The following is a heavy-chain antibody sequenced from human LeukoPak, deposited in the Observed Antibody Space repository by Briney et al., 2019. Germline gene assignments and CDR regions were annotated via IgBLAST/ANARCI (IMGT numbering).Heavy chain of an antibody. CDR3: ITDFESKMNFYY. CDR2: FDPEDGET. V-gene: IGHV1-24*01. J-gene: IGHJ4*02. CDR1: GYTLSELS. Sequence: ASVKVSCKVSGYTLSELSMHWVGQAPGKGLEWMGGFDPEDGETMYAQRFQGRVTMTEDTSTDTAYMELSSLRSEDKAVYYCITDFESKMNFYYWGQGTLVTVSS. D-gene: IGHD3-9*01.